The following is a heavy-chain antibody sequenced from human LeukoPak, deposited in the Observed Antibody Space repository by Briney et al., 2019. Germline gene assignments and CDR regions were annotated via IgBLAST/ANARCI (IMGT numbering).Heavy chain of an antibody. CDR2: RHPSGGI. D-gene: IGHD1-26*01. CDR3: ATGADAAKVGY. J-gene: IGHJ4*02. CDR1: GASISPYY. V-gene: IGHV4-4*08. Sequence: PSETLSLTCTVSGASISPYYLTWIRQTPGKGLEWIGHRHPSGGISYNPSLWGRVTISADTSKNQFSLSPTFVNAADTAMYYCATGADAAKVGYWGQGALVSVSS.